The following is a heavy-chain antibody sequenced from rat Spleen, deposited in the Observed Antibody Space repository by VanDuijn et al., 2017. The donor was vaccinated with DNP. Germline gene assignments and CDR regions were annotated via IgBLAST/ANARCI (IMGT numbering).Heavy chain of an antibody. CDR2: ISYDGSST. D-gene: IGHD1-7*01. Sequence: EVQLVQSGGGLVRPGGSLKLSCATSGFTFSDYYMSWVRQAPTMTLEWVATISYDGSSTYYRDSVKGRFTISRDHARSTLYLQMDSLRSEDTATYYCATSSYFGYDYGFAYWGQGTLVTVSS. CDR3: ATSSYFGYDYGFAY. CDR1: GFTFSDYY. J-gene: IGHJ3*01. V-gene: IGHV5-7*01.